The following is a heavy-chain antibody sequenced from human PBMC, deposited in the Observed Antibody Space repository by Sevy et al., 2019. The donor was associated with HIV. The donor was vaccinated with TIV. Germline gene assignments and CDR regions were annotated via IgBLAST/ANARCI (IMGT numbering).Heavy chain of an antibody. Sequence: ASVKVSCKASGYTFTSYDINWVRQATGQGLEWMGWMNPNSGNTGYAQKFQGRVTMTRNTSISTAYMELSSLRSEDTAVYYFARGWDYDILTGYYPGDYWGQGTLVTVSS. V-gene: IGHV1-8*01. CDR3: ARGWDYDILTGYYPGDY. CDR2: MNPNSGNT. J-gene: IGHJ4*02. CDR1: GYTFTSYD. D-gene: IGHD3-9*01.